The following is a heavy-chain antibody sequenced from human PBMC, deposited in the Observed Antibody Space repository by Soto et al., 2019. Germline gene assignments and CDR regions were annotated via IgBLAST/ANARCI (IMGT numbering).Heavy chain of an antibody. CDR3: AKDLRHYYDSSGCLDY. CDR2: ISYDGSNK. Sequence: GGSLRLSCAASGFTFSSYGMHWVRQAPGKGLEWVAVISYDGSNKYYADSVKGRFTISRDNSKNTLYLQMNSLRAEDTAVYYCAKDLRHYYDSSGCLDYWGQGTLVTVSS. CDR1: GFTFSSYG. J-gene: IGHJ4*02. V-gene: IGHV3-30*18. D-gene: IGHD3-22*01.